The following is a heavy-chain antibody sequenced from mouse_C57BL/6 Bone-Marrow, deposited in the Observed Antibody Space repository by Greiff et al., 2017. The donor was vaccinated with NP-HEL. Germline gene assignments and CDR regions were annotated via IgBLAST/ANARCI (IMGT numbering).Heavy chain of an antibody. CDR2: IRSKSTNYAK. J-gene: IGHJ4*01. CDR3: VRRRRGNYYAMDY. V-gene: IGHV10-1*01. Sequence: GAGLVQPKGSLKLSCAASGFSFNTYAMNWVRQAPGKGLEWVARIRSKSTNYAKYYADSVKDSFTITRDDSESMLYLQMNNLKTEDTAMYYCVRRRRGNYYAMDYWGQGTSVTVSS. CDR1: GFSFNTYA.